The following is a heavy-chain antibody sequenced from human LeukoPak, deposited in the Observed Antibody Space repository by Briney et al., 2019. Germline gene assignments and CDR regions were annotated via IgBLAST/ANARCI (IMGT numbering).Heavy chain of an antibody. D-gene: IGHD2-15*01. CDR2: MSGTGGTT. CDR1: GFNVSSNY. V-gene: IGHV3-23*01. Sequence: PGGSLRLSCAASGFNVSSNYMSWVRQAPGKGLEWVSAMSGTGGTTYYADSVKGRFTISRDNSKNTLYLQMNSLRVEDTALYYCAKDGGPEYCSGGSCFQYWYFDLWGRGTLLTVSS. J-gene: IGHJ2*01. CDR3: AKDGGPEYCSGGSCFQYWYFDL.